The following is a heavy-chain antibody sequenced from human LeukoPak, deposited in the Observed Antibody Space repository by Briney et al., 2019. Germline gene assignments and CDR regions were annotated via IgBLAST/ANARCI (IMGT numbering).Heavy chain of an antibody. D-gene: IGHD3-22*01. J-gene: IGHJ4*02. CDR2: ISGSGGSR. V-gene: IGHV3-23*01. Sequence: PGGSLRLSCAASGFTFTNYAMSWVRQAPGKGLEWVSAISGSGGSRYYADSVKGRFTIPRDSSKNTLYLQMNSLRAEDTAVYYCAKSQEDDSSGYYYSNFDYWGQGTLVTVSS. CDR3: AKSQEDDSSGYYYSNFDY. CDR1: GFTFTNYA.